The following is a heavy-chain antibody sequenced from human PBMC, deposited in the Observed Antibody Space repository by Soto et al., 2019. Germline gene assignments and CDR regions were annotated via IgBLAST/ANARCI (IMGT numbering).Heavy chain of an antibody. V-gene: IGHV1-69*13. D-gene: IGHD5-12*01. J-gene: IGHJ3*02. Sequence: SVKVSCKASGGTFSSYAISWVRQAPGQGLEWMGGIIPIFGTANYAQKFQGRVTITADESTSTAYMELSSLRSEDTAVYYCARWGLEMATISGAFDIWGQGTMVTVSS. CDR2: IIPIFGTA. CDR3: ARWGLEMATISGAFDI. CDR1: GGTFSSYA.